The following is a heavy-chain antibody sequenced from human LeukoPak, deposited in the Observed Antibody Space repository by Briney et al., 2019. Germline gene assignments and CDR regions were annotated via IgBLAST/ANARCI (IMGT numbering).Heavy chain of an antibody. CDR2: ISDSGGST. J-gene: IGHJ4*02. V-gene: IGHV3-23*01. CDR1: GITLSNYG. CDR3: AKRGVVIRVILVGFHKQAYYFDS. Sequence: GGSLRLSCAVSGITLSNYGMSWVRQAPGKGLEWVAGISDSGGSTNCADSVKGRFTISRDNAKNTLYLQMNSLRAGDTAVYFCAKRGVVIRVILVGFHKQAYYFDSWGQGALVTVSS. D-gene: IGHD3-10*01.